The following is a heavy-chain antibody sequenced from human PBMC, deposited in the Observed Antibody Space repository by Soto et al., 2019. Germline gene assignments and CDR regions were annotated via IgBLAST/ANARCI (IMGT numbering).Heavy chain of an antibody. CDR3: ATYRKFFQI. J-gene: IGHJ3*02. CDR2: IFYNGTT. CDR1: VGFISTYF. Sequence: SEPLYLTCTVSVGFISTYFWSWIRQVPGKGPEWIGYIFYNGTTNYNPSLKSRVTISVDRSKNHFFLNLTSVTAADTAVYYCATYRKFFQIWGQGTKVTVSS. V-gene: IGHV4-59*12.